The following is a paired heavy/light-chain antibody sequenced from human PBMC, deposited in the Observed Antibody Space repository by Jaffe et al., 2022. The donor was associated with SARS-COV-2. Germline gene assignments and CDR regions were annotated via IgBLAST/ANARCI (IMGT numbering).Heavy chain of an antibody. D-gene: IGHD3-10*02. J-gene: IGHJ4*02. CDR2: INPDGSEK. CDR1: GITSSTSW. V-gene: IGHV3-7*01. CDR3: AINARD. Sequence: EVQMVESGGGLVQPGGSVRLSCAASGITSSTSWMNWVRQAPGKGLEWVANINPDGSEKSYVDSVKGRFTISRDNAKNSLSLQMNSLRVEDTAVYYCAINARDWGQGILVTVSS.
Light chain of an antibody. CDR2: KVS. Sequence: DVVMTQSPLSLPVTLGQSASISCRSSQSLVLSDGNTYLMWFQQRPGQSPRRLTYKVSNRDSGVPDRFSGSGSDTDFTLTISGVEADDVGFYYCMQHAYWPHTFGQGTKLEIK. CDR3: MQHAYWPHT. V-gene: IGKV2-30*02. J-gene: IGKJ2*01. CDR1: QSLVLSDGNTY.